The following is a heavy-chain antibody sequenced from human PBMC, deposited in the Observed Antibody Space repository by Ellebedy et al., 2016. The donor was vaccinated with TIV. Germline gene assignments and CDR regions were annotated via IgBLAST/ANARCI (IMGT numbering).Heavy chain of an antibody. J-gene: IGHJ4*02. CDR2: IQYGGRT. Sequence: MPSETLSLTCTVSGGSISSYYWTWMRQSPGKGLEWIGSIQYGGRTKNSPSLNSRLTISGDTPRNQFSLNLRSVSAADTAVYYCARAASGSWSLFDSWGQGTLVTVSS. CDR3: ARAASGSWSLFDS. V-gene: IGHV4-59*08. D-gene: IGHD6-13*01. CDR1: GGSISSYY.